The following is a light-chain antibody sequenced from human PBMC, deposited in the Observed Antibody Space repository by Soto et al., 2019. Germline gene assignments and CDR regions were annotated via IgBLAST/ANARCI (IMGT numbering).Light chain of an antibody. CDR3: QQSYNSPQT. Sequence: EIVLTQSPATLSLSPGERATLSCRASQSVYSSLAWYQQKPGQAPRLLIYGASTRATGIPARFSGSGSGTDFTLTISSLQPEDFATYSCQQSYNSPQTFGRGTKVDIK. V-gene: IGKV3-11*01. J-gene: IGKJ1*01. CDR2: GAS. CDR1: QSVYSS.